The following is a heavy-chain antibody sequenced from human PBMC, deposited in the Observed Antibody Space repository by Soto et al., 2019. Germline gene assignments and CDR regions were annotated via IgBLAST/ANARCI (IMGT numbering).Heavy chain of an antibody. CDR1: GFTFSSYA. D-gene: IGHD4-17*01. CDR2: ISGSGGST. V-gene: IGHV3-23*01. J-gene: IGHJ6*02. Sequence: PGGSLRLSCAASGFTFSSYAMSWVRQAPGKGLEWVSAISGSGGSTYYADSVKGRFTISRDNSKNTLYLQMNSLRAEDTAVYYCAKDDSDYGDYEDVVKPYYYGMDVWGQGTTVTVSS. CDR3: AKDDSDYGDYEDVVKPYYYGMDV.